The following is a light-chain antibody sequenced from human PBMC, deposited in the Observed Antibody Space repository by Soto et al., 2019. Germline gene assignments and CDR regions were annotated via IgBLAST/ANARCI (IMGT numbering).Light chain of an antibody. Sequence: EIVLTQSPGTLSLSPGERATLSCRASESVSSPYLAWYQQKPGQAPRLLIHGASSRATGIPDRFSGSGSGTDFTLTISRLEPEDFAVYYCQQFGSSWTFGHGTKVEIK. CDR1: ESVSSPY. CDR2: GAS. CDR3: QQFGSSWT. J-gene: IGKJ1*01. V-gene: IGKV3-20*01.